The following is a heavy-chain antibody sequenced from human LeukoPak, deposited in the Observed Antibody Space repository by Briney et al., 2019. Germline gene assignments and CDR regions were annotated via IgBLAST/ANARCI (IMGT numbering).Heavy chain of an antibody. CDR1: GFPFSTYG. D-gene: IGHD6-13*01. Sequence: PGGSLRLSCAASGFPFSTYGMHWVRQAPGKGLEWVSSISSSSSYIYYADSVKGRFTISRDNAKNSLYLQMNSLRAEDTAVYYCAREAAANRGPKPYYFHYWGQGPLVTVSS. V-gene: IGHV3-21*01. J-gene: IGHJ4*02. CDR3: AREAAANRGPKPYYFHY. CDR2: ISSSSSYI.